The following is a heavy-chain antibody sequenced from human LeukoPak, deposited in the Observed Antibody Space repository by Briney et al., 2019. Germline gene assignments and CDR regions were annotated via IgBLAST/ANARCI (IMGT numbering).Heavy chain of an antibody. CDR3: ARSRYSSSSGRDY. CDR2: IKQDGSEK. Sequence: QSGGSLRLSCAASGFTFSSYWMSWVRQAPGKGLEWVANIKQDGSEKYYVDSVKGRFTNSRDNAKNSLYLQMNSLRAEDTAVYYCARSRYSSSSGRDYWGQGTLVTVSS. CDR1: GFTFSSYW. D-gene: IGHD6-6*01. J-gene: IGHJ4*02. V-gene: IGHV3-7*01.